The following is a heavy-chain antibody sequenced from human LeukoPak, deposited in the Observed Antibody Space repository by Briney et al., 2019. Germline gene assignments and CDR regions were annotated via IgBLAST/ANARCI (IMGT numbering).Heavy chain of an antibody. CDR2: INSDGSST. D-gene: IGHD1-7*01. V-gene: IGHV3-74*01. CDR3: ARYGHTELELAHHMDV. Sequence: GGSLRLSCAASGFTFSSYWMHWVRQAPGKGLVWVSRINSDGSSTSYADSVKGRFTISRDNAKNTLYLQMNSLRAEDMAVYYCARYGHTELELAHHMDVWGKGTTVTVSS. J-gene: IGHJ6*03. CDR1: GFTFSSYW.